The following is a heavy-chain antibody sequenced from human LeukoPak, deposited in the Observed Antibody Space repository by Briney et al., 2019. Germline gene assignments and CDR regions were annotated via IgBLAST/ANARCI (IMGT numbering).Heavy chain of an antibody. D-gene: IGHD3-9*01. Sequence: PGGSLRLSCAASGFTVSSNYMSWVRQAPGKGLEWVSVIYSGGSTYYADSVKGRFTISRDNSKNTLYLQMNSLRAEDTAVYYCASSVLRYFDWLSHFDYWGQGTQVTVSS. CDR3: ASSVLRYFDWLSHFDY. J-gene: IGHJ4*02. V-gene: IGHV3-53*01. CDR1: GFTVSSNY. CDR2: IYSGGST.